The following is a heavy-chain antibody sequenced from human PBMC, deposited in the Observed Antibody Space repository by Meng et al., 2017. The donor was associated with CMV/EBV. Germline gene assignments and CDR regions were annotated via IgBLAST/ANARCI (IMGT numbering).Heavy chain of an antibody. CDR1: GGSISSYY. J-gene: IGHJ4*02. D-gene: IGHD3-16*02. CDR3: ARGTMITFGGVIVYDY. CDR2: IYYSGST. V-gene: IGHV4-59*01. Sequence: SETLSLTCTVSGGSISSYYWSWIRQPPGKGLEWIGYIYYSGSTNYNPSLKSRVTISVDTSKNQSSLKLSSVTAADTAVYYCARGTMITFGGVIVYDYWGQGTLVTVSS.